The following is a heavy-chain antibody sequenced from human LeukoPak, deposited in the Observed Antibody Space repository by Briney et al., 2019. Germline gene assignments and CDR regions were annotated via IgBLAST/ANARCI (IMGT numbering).Heavy chain of an antibody. Sequence: SETLSLTCTVSGASINIYYWGWVRQPPGKGLEWIGYISYNGGTNYNPSLKSRVTISEDTSKNQFSLKVTSVTAADTAVHFCARAPYYFYMDVWGKGTTVTVSS. CDR3: ARAPYYFYMDV. CDR1: GASINIYY. V-gene: IGHV4-59*08. CDR2: ISYNGGT. J-gene: IGHJ6*03.